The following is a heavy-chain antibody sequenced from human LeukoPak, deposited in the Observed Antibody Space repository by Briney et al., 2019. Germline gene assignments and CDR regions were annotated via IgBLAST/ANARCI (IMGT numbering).Heavy chain of an antibody. CDR3: ARTMIVVLDAFDI. J-gene: IGHJ3*02. CDR2: TYDGSKWYN. D-gene: IGHD3-22*01. CDR1: GDSVSSYSAA. V-gene: IGHV6-1*01. Sequence: SRTLSLTCAISGDSVSSYSAAWNWTRQSPSRGRESLGRTYDGSKWYNDYAVSVKSRITINPDASKNQFSLQLNSVTPEDTAVYYCARTMIVVLDAFDIWGQGTMVTVPS.